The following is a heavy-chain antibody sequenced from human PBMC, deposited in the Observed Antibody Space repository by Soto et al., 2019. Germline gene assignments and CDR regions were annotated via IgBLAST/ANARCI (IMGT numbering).Heavy chain of an antibody. CDR2: IYGGGST. CDR1: GFTVSSNY. CDR3: ARDPPATRHGMDV. Sequence: AGGSLRLSCAASGFTVSSNYMSWVRQAPGKGLEWVSVIYGGGSTYYADSVRGRFTISRDNSKNTLYLQMKSLRAEDTAVYYCARDPPATRHGMDVWGQGTTVTVSS. V-gene: IGHV3-53*01. J-gene: IGHJ6*02.